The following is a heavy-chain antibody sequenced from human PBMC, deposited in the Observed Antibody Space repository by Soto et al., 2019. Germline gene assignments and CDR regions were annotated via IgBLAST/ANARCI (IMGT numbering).Heavy chain of an antibody. Sequence: EVQLVESGGGLVQPGGSLRLSCAASGFTFSAYAMSWVRQAPGKGLEWVSAISGTSPSTYYADSVQGRFSISTDSSRKPLFLQMTTLRAEDAAVYFCATRIFGVEYWGQGTLVTVSS. J-gene: IGHJ4*02. CDR3: ATRIFGVEY. D-gene: IGHD3-3*01. CDR1: GFTFSAYA. CDR2: ISGTSPST. V-gene: IGHV3-23*04.